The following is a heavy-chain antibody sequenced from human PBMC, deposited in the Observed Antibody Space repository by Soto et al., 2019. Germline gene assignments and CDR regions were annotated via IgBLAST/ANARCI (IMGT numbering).Heavy chain of an antibody. Sequence: QLQLQESGSGLVKPSRTLSLTCAVSGGSISSGGYSWSWIRQPPGKGLEWIGYIYHSGSTYYNPSLKSRVTISVDRSKNQFSVKLSSVTAADTAVYYCARDPGRWGQGTLVTVSS. CDR1: GGSISSGGYS. V-gene: IGHV4-30-2*01. CDR3: ARDPGR. J-gene: IGHJ4*02. CDR2: IYHSGST.